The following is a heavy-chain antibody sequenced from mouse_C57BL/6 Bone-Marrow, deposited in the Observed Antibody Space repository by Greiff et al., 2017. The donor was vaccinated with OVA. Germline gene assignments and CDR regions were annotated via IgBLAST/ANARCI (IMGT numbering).Heavy chain of an antibody. CDR3: TRLGAWYFDV. CDR2: IDPETGGT. CDR1: GYTFTDYE. Sequence: QVQLQQSGAELVKPGASVKMSCKASGYTFTDYEMHWVKQTPVHGLEWIGAIDPETGGTAYNQKFKGKAILTADKSSSTAYMELRSLTSEDSAVYYCTRLGAWYFDVWGTGTTVTVSS. D-gene: IGHD4-1*01. V-gene: IGHV1-15*01. J-gene: IGHJ1*03.